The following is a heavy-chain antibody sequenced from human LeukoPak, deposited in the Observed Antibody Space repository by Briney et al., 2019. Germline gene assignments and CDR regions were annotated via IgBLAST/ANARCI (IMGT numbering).Heavy chain of an antibody. CDR2: IYYSGST. CDR1: GGSISSGGYY. V-gene: IGHV4-31*03. Sequence: PSETLSLTCTVSGGSISSGGYYWSWIRQHPGKGLEWIGYIYYSGSTYYNPSLKSRVTISVDTSKNQFSLKLSSVTAADTAVYYCARAIVGAKSSWSHFDYGGKGTRVTFPS. D-gene: IGHD1-26*01. CDR3: ARAIVGAKSSWSHFDY. J-gene: IGHJ4*02.